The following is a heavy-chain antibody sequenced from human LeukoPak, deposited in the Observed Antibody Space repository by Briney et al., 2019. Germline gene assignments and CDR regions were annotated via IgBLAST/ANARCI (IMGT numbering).Heavy chain of an antibody. CDR3: ARDSSWLGGNDAFDI. Sequence: AETLSLTCTVSGGSISSYYWSWIRQPPGKGLEWIGYIYYSGSTNYNPSLKSRVTISVDTSKNQFSLKLSSVTAADTAVYYCARDSSWLGGNDAFDIWGQGTMVTVSS. D-gene: IGHD6-13*01. V-gene: IGHV4-59*01. J-gene: IGHJ3*02. CDR1: GGSISSYY. CDR2: IYYSGST.